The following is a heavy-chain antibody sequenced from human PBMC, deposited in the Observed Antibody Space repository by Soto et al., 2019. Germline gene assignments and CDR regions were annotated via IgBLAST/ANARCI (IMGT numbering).Heavy chain of an antibody. Sequence: SETLSLTCTVSGGSVSSGSYYWSWIRQPPGKGLEWIGYIYYSGSTNYNPSLKSRVTISVDTSKNQFSLKLSSVTAADTAVYYCARRIAVAGTGGYYFAYWGQGTLVTVSS. CDR3: ARRIAVAGTGGYYFAY. J-gene: IGHJ4*02. D-gene: IGHD6-19*01. CDR1: GGSVSSGSYY. V-gene: IGHV4-61*01. CDR2: IYYSGST.